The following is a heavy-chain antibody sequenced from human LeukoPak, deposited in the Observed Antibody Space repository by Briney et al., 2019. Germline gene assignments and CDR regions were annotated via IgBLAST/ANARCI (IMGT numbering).Heavy chain of an antibody. J-gene: IGHJ4*02. Sequence: AGGSLRLSCAASEFTFSRSYMNWVRQAPGKGLEWVATIKQDGVDKYYVDSVKGRFTISRDTAKNSLYLQMNSLRAEDTAVYYCARDPSRYDLDYWGQGTLVTVSS. CDR2: IKQDGVDK. D-gene: IGHD2-2*01. V-gene: IGHV3-7*01. CDR1: EFTFSRSY. CDR3: ARDPSRYDLDY.